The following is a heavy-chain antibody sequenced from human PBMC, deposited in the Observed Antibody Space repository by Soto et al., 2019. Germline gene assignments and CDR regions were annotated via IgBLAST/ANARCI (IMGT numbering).Heavy chain of an antibody. D-gene: IGHD3-10*01. J-gene: IGHJ5*02. Sequence: SETLSLTCTVSGGSISSGDYYWSWIRQPPGKGLEWIGYIYYSGSTYYNPSLKSRVTISVDTSKNQFSLKLSSVTAADTAVYYCARLKVVRGVIASTWFDPWGQGTLVTVSS. CDR2: IYYSGST. CDR3: ARLKVVRGVIASTWFDP. V-gene: IGHV4-30-4*01. CDR1: GGSISSGDYY.